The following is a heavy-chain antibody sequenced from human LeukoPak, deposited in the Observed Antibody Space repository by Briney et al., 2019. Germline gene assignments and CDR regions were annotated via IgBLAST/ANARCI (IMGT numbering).Heavy chain of an antibody. CDR3: ARGGSGGSMDH. Sequence: PGGSLRLSCVASGFTFDGYGMNWVRQAPGKGLEWVAKIEQDGNGKEYVDSVKGRFTISRDNSKNSLHLQMNSLRAEDTAVYYCARGGSGGSMDHWGQGTLVTVSS. CDR2: IEQDGNGK. D-gene: IGHD6-19*01. CDR1: GFTFDGYG. V-gene: IGHV3-7*01. J-gene: IGHJ4*02.